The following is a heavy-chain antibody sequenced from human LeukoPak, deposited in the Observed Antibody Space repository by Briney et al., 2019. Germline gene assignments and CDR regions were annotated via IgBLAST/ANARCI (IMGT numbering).Heavy chain of an antibody. V-gene: IGHV4-39*07. CDR2: IYYSGST. Sequence: SETLSLTCTVSGGSTSSSSYYWGWIRQPPGKGLEWIGNIYYSGSTYYNPSLKSRVTISVDTSKNQFSLKLSSVTAADTAVYYCATVVLDSSGWLGDAFDIWGQGTMVTVSS. CDR1: GGSTSSSSYY. CDR3: ATVVLDSSGWLGDAFDI. D-gene: IGHD6-19*01. J-gene: IGHJ3*02.